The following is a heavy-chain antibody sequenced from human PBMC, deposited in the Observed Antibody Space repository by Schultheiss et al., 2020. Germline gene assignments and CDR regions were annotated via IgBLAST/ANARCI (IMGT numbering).Heavy chain of an antibody. J-gene: IGHJ3*02. CDR1: GFTFSSYA. CDR3: AKDLTHAFDI. Sequence: GGSLRLSCAASGFTFSSYAMSWVRQAPGKGLEWVSYISSSGSTIYYADSVKGRFTISRDNSKNTLYLQMNSLRAEDTAVYYCAKDLTHAFDIWGQGTMVTVSS. CDR2: ISSSGSTI. V-gene: IGHV3-23*01.